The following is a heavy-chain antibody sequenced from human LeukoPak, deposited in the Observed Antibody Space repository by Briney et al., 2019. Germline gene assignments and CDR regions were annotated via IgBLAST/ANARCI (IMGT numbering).Heavy chain of an antibody. CDR3: ARQRGSGWYVGNWFDP. D-gene: IGHD6-19*01. Sequence: PGGSLRLSCAASGFTFSSYEVNWVRQAPGKGLEWVSYISSSGSTIYYADSVKGRFTISRDNAKNSLYLQMNSLGAEDTAVYYCARQRGSGWYVGNWFDPWGQGTLVTVSS. V-gene: IGHV3-48*03. CDR2: ISSSGSTI. J-gene: IGHJ5*02. CDR1: GFTFSSYE.